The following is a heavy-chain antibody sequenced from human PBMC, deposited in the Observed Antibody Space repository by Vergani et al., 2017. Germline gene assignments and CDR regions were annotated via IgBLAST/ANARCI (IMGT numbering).Heavy chain of an antibody. CDR1: GFTFDDYA. CDR2: ISWNSGSI. D-gene: IGHD2-2*02. J-gene: IGHJ2*01. CDR3: AKAGYCSSTSCYTEWYFDL. Sequence: EVQLVESGGGLVQPGRSLRLSCAASGFTFDDYAMHWVRQAPGKGLGWVSGISWNSGSIGYADSVKGRFTISRDNAKNSLYLQMNRLRAEDTALYYCAKAGYCSSTSCYTEWYFDLWGRGTLVTGSS. V-gene: IGHV3-9*01.